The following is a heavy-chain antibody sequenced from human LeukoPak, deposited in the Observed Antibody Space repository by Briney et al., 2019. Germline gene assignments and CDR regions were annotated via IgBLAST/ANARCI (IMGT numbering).Heavy chain of an antibody. J-gene: IGHJ6*02. Sequence: SETLSLTCTVSGGSISSYYWSWIRQPPGKGPEWIGYIYYSGSTNYNPSLKSRVTISVDTSKNQFSLKLSSVTAVDTAVYYCAGMDVWGQGTTVTVSS. V-gene: IGHV4-59*01. CDR3: AGMDV. CDR1: GGSISSYY. CDR2: IYYSGST.